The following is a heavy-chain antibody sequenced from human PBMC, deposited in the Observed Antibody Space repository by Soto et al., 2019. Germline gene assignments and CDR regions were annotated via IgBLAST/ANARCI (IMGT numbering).Heavy chain of an antibody. J-gene: IGHJ4*02. CDR1: GGSVSSGSYY. D-gene: IGHD3-3*01. Sequence: QVQLQESGPGLVKPSETLSLTCTVSGGSVSSGSYYWSWIRQPPGKGLEWIGYIYYSGSTNYNPSLKSRVTIAVDTSKNQSSLKLSSVTAADTAVYYCARESAYDFWSGPSDYWGQGTLVTVSS. V-gene: IGHV4-61*01. CDR2: IYYSGST. CDR3: ARESAYDFWSGPSDY.